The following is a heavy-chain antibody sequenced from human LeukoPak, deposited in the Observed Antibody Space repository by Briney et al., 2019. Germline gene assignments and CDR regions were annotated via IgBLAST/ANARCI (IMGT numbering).Heavy chain of an antibody. CDR3: ARGAGWYNY. Sequence: PSETLSLTCTVSGGSISSYYWSWIRQPPGKGLEWIGYIYYSGSTNYNPSLKSRVTISVDTSKNQFSLKVNSMTAADTAVYFCARGAGWYNYWGQGTLVTVSS. D-gene: IGHD6-19*01. CDR2: IYYSGST. V-gene: IGHV4-59*01. CDR1: GGSISSYY. J-gene: IGHJ4*02.